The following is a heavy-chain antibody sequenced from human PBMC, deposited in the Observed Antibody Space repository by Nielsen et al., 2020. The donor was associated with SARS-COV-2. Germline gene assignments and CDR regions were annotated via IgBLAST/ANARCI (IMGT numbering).Heavy chain of an antibody. Sequence: SETLSLTCTVSGGSISNYYWSWIRQPPGKGLEWIGYIYYSGATRYNPSLNSRVTISLHTSEKQFSLQLTSVTAADTAVYYCARGKRGVAFDVWGQGSMVTVSS. J-gene: IGHJ3*01. CDR1: GGSISNYY. CDR2: IYYSGAT. CDR3: ARGKRGVAFDV. D-gene: IGHD3-10*01. V-gene: IGHV4-59*01.